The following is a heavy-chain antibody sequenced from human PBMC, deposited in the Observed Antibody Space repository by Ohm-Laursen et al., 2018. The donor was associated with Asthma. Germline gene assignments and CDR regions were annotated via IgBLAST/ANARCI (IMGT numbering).Heavy chain of an antibody. D-gene: IGHD3-16*01. J-gene: IGHJ6*02. Sequence: GSLRLSCAASGFTFSSYAMSWVRQAPGKGLEWVSAISGSGGSTYYADSVKGRFTISRDNAKHSLYLQMTSLRVEDTAVYYCAREWGGMDVWGQGTTVTVSS. V-gene: IGHV3-23*01. CDR3: AREWGGMDV. CDR2: ISGSGGST. CDR1: GFTFSSYA.